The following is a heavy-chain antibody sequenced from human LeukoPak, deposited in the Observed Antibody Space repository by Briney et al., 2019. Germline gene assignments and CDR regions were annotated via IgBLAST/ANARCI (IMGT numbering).Heavy chain of an antibody. Sequence: ASVKVSCKVSGYTLTDLSMHWVRQAPGKGLEWMGGFDPEDGETIYAQKFQGRVTITEDTSTDTAYMELSSLRSEDTAVYYCAIRYSGYGEIDYWGQGTLVTVSS. D-gene: IGHD5-12*01. CDR2: FDPEDGET. CDR1: GYTLTDLS. CDR3: AIRYSGYGEIDY. J-gene: IGHJ4*02. V-gene: IGHV1-24*01.